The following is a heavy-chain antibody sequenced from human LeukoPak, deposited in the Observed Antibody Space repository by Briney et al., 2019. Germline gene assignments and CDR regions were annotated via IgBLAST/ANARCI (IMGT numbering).Heavy chain of an antibody. CDR1: GFTLSSYG. J-gene: IGHJ6*03. V-gene: IGHV3-23*01. Sequence: PGGSLRLSCAASGFTLSSYGMSWVRQAPGKGLEWVSAISLGGGSTYYADSVKGRFTISRDNSKNTLYLQMNSLRAEDTAVYYCAKDLDYYYYYMDVWGKGTTVTVSS. CDR3: AKDLDYYYYYMDV. CDR2: ISLGGGST.